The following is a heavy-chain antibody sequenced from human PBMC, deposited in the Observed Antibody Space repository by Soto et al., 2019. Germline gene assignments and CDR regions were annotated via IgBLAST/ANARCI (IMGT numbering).Heavy chain of an antibody. CDR3: TRVMFTQTLVIYKVNWSDP. D-gene: IGHD3-16*01. J-gene: IGHJ5*02. V-gene: IGHV1-18*04. CDR1: GYSFASYG. CDR2: ISAKHGNT. Sequence: GASVKVSCKAFGYSFASYGINWVRQAPGQGLEWMGWISAKHGNTHYAQKLQGRVTMTTDTSTSTAYMELRSLTSDDTAVYYCTRVMFTQTLVIYKVNWSDPW.